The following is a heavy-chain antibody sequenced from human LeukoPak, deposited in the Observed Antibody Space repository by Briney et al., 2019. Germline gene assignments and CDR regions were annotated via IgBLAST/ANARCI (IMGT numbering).Heavy chain of an antibody. D-gene: IGHD2-2*01. V-gene: IGHV1-2*02. CDR1: GYTFTGYF. J-gene: IGHJ4*02. Sequence: ASVRVSCTASGYTFTGYFMHWVRQAPGQGLEWMGWIYPNSGGKNDAQKFQGTVTTTRDTSITPAFIELSMLGCDNTAYYYLASSIVYCSSTIFYFNWGEGTLVTLSS. CDR2: IYPNSGGK. CDR3: ASSIVYCSSTIFYFN.